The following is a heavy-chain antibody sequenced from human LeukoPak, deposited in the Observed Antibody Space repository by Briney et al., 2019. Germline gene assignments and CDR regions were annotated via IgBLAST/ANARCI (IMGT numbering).Heavy chain of an antibody. CDR3: ARDHQYYDILTGYYLFDY. D-gene: IGHD3-9*01. Sequence: SETLSLTCAVYGGSFSGYYWSWIRQPPGKGLEWIGEINHSGSTNYNPSLKSRVTISVDTSKNQFSLKLSSVTAADTAVYYCARDHQYYDILTGYYLFDYWGQGTLVTVSS. CDR1: GGSFSGYY. CDR2: INHSGST. J-gene: IGHJ4*02. V-gene: IGHV4-34*01.